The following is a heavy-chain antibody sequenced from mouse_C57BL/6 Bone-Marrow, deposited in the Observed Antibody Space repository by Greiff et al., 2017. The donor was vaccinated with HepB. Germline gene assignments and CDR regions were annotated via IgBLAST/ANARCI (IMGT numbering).Heavy chain of an antibody. V-gene: IGHV1-59*01. Sequence: QVQLQQSGAELVRPGTSVKLSCKASGYTFTSYWMHWVKQRPGQGLEWIGVIDPSDSYTNYNQKFKGKATLTVDTSSSTAYMQLSSLTSEDSAVYYCARKGSLPWFAYWGQGTLVTVSA. CDR1: GYTFTSYW. CDR2: IDPSDSYT. J-gene: IGHJ3*01. CDR3: ARKGSLPWFAY. D-gene: IGHD6-1*01.